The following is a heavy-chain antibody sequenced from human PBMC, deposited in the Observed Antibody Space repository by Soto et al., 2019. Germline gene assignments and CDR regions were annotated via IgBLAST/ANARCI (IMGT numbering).Heavy chain of an antibody. CDR2: VSDNGGSRGGT. J-gene: IGHJ4*02. V-gene: IGHV3-23*01. CDR3: AKEMTIGRPYDY. CDR1: GFMFNNSA. Sequence: GGSLRLSCKASGFMFNNSAMTWVRQAPGQGLQWVASVSDNGGSRGGTYYADSVKGRFTISRDNSKNTLYLQLDSLTGADTAVYYCAKEMTIGRPYDYWGQGALVTVSS.